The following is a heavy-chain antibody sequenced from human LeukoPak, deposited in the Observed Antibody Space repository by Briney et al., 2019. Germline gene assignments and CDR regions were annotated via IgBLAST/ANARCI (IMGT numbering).Heavy chain of an antibody. D-gene: IGHD2-8*01. CDR2: ISGSGGST. V-gene: IGHV3-23*01. CDR3: AKPYCTNGVCPEYFQH. Sequence: GGSLRLSCAASGFTFSSYAMSCVRQAPGKGLEWVSAISGSGGSTYYADSVKGRFTISRDNSKNTLYLQMNSLRAEDTAVYYCAKPYCTNGVCPEYFQHWGQGTLVTVSS. CDR1: GFTFSSYA. J-gene: IGHJ1*01.